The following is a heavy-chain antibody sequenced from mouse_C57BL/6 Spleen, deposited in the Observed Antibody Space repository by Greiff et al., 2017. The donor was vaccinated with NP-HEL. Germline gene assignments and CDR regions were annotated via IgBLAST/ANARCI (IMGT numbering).Heavy chain of an antibody. CDR2: IWSGGST. J-gene: IGHJ4*01. V-gene: IGHV2-2*01. CDR1: GFSLTSYG. Sequence: VQLQQSGPGLVQPSQSLSITCTVSGFSLTSYGVHWVRQSPGKGLEWLGVIWSGGSTDYNVAFISRLSISKDNSTSQVFFKMNSLQADDTAIYYCARALYYYGRSYAMDYWGQGTSVTVSS. D-gene: IGHD1-1*01. CDR3: ARALYYYGRSYAMDY.